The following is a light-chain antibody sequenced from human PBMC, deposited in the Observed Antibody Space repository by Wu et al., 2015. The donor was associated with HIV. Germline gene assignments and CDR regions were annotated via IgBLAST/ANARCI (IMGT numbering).Light chain of an antibody. CDR2: GAY. Sequence: EIVLTQSPGTLSLSPGERATLSCRSSQTVTSGYLAWYQQRPGQAPRLLIYGAYNRATGVSARFSGSGYGTDFTLSIRSLQSEDLGIYFCQQYNWPPRTFGQGPRWKS. J-gene: IGKJ1*01. V-gene: IGKV3-20*01. CDR1: QTVTSGY. CDR3: QQYNWPPRT.